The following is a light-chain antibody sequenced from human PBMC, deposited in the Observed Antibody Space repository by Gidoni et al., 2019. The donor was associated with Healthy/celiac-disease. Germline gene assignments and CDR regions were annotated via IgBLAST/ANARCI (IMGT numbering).Light chain of an antibody. Sequence: EIVLTQSPGTLSLSPGERATLSCRARQSVSSSYLAWYQQKPGQAPRLRIYGASSRATGIPDRFSGSGSGTDFTLTISRLEPEDFAVYYCQQYGSSPRGFGPETKVDIK. V-gene: IGKV3-20*01. J-gene: IGKJ3*01. CDR1: QSVSSSY. CDR2: GAS. CDR3: QQYGSSPRG.